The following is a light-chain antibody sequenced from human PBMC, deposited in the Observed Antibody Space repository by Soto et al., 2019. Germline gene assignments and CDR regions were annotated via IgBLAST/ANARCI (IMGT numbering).Light chain of an antibody. CDR3: QSYDSSLSASVV. CDR2: GNS. J-gene: IGLJ2*01. Sequence: QSVLTQPPSVSGAPGQRVTISLTGSSSKIGAGYDVHWYQQLPGTAPKLLIYGNSNRPSGVPDRFSGSKSGTSASLAITGLQAQDEADYYCQSYDSSLSASVVFGGGTKLTVL. CDR1: SSKIGAGYD. V-gene: IGLV1-40*01.